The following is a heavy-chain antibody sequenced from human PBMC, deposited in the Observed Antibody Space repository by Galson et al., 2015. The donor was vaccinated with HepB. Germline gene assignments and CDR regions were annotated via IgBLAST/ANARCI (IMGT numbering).Heavy chain of an antibody. CDR1: GFSLSTSGMC. CDR2: IDWDDDK. D-gene: IGHD3-22*01. V-gene: IGHV2-70*01. Sequence: PALVKPTQTLTLTCTFSGFSLSTSGMCVSWIRQPPGKALEWLALIDWDDDKYYSTSLKTRLTISKDTSKNQVVLTMTNMDPVDTATYYCARIRYDSSGYYVDYWGQGTLVTVSS. J-gene: IGHJ4*02. CDR3: ARIRYDSSGYYVDY.